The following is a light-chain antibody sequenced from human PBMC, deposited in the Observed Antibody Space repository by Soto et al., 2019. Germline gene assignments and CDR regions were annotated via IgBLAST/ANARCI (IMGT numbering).Light chain of an antibody. Sequence: EIVLRQSPATLSMSPGERATLSCRASQNIDNFLVWYQQKPGQAPRLLIYDASKRATRIPARFSGSGSGTDFTLTISSLEPEDFAVYYCQQRYTLITFGPGTKVDIK. CDR3: QQRYTLIT. CDR1: QNIDNF. V-gene: IGKV3-11*01. J-gene: IGKJ3*01. CDR2: DAS.